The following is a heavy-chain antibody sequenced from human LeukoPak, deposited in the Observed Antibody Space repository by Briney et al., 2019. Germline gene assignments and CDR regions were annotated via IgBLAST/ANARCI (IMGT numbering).Heavy chain of an antibody. Sequence: PGGSLRLSCAASGFSFSNCAIHWVRQAPGKGLEWVAVISYDGGNKFYADSVKGRFSISRDNSKNTVYVQMSSLRAEDTAVYYCARESSTVTSLWYFDLWGRGTLVTVSS. CDR1: GFSFSNCA. J-gene: IGHJ2*01. CDR3: ARESSTVTSLWYFDL. CDR2: ISYDGGNK. D-gene: IGHD4-17*01. V-gene: IGHV3-30*03.